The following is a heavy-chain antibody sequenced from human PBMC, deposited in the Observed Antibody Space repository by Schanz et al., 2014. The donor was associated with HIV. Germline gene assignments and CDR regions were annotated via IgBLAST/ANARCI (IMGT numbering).Heavy chain of an antibody. V-gene: IGHV3-9*01. J-gene: IGHJ4*02. CDR1: GFTLEDYA. D-gene: IGHD3-16*01. CDR3: AKLAVRSDYNGRDY. Sequence: EVQLMESGGGLVQPGRSLRLSCAASGFTLEDYAMHWVRQAPGKGLEWVSAIRDSDGIATYADSVKGRFTISKDNSKNTLYLQLNNLRVEDTATYFCAKLAVRSDYNGRDYWGQGTLVIVSS. CDR2: IRDSDGIA.